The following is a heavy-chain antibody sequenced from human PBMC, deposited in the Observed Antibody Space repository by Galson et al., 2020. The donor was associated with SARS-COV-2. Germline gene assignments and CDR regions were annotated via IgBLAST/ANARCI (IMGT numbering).Heavy chain of an antibody. V-gene: IGHV4-59*08. CDR3: AGVTNYYDSRRFPKRWVDR. CDR1: GGSISRYF. CDR2: IYYTGIT. Sequence: SETLSLTCPVSGGSISRYFWSWIRQSPGKGLEWMGDIYYTGITNYNPSLKGRVTISIDTSKYQFSLRLSSVTAADTAVYYCAGVTNYYDSRRFPKRWVDRWGLGTLVTVSA. D-gene: IGHD3-22*01. J-gene: IGHJ4*02.